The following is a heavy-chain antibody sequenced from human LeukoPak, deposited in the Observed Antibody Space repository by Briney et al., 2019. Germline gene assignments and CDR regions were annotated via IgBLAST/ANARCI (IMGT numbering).Heavy chain of an antibody. J-gene: IGHJ6*02. CDR3: ATTVTPNYVMDV. D-gene: IGHD4-17*01. Sequence: GGSLRLSCAAAGFTFSSYAMHWVRQAPGKGLEWVAVISYDGSNKYYAESVKGRFTISRDNSKNTLYLQMNSLRAEDTAVFYCATTVTPNYVMDVWGQGTTVTVSS. V-gene: IGHV3-30-3*01. CDR2: ISYDGSNK. CDR1: GFTFSSYA.